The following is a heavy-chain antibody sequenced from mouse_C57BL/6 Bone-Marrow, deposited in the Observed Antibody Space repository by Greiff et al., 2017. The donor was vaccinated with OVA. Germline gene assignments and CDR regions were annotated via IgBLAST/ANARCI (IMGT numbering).Heavy chain of an antibody. V-gene: IGHV1-59*01. CDR1: GYTFTSYW. J-gene: IGHJ1*03. CDR3: ARLAIYWYFDG. CDR2: IDPSDSYT. Sequence: VQLQQPGAELVRPGTSVKLSCKASGYTFTSYWMHWVKQRPGQGLEWIGVIDPSDSYTNYNQKFKGKATLTVDTSSSTAYMQLSSLTSEDSAVYYCARLAIYWYFDGWGTGTTVTVSS.